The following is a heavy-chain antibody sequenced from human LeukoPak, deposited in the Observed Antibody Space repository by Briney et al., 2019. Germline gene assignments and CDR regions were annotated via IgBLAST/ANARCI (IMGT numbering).Heavy chain of an antibody. CDR1: GFTFSSYA. Sequence: PGGSLRLSCAASGFTFSSYAMHWVRQAPSKGLEWVAVISYDGSNKYYADSVKGRFTISRDNSKNTLYLQMNSLRAEDTAVYYCARDQVSSAHSYYYYGMDVWGQGTTVTVSS. CDR2: ISYDGSNK. CDR3: ARDQVSSAHSYYYYGMDV. D-gene: IGHD6-6*01. V-gene: IGHV3-30-3*01. J-gene: IGHJ6*02.